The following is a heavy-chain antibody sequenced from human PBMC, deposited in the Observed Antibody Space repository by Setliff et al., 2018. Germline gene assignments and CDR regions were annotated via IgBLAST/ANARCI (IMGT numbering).Heavy chain of an antibody. CDR1: GFTFDDYG. D-gene: IGHD6-13*01. J-gene: IGHJ4*02. Sequence: GGSLRLSCAASGFTFDDYGMSWVRQAPGKGLEWVSGINWNGGSTGYADSVKGRFTISRDNAKNSLYLQMNSLRAEDTALYYCARAGSAAAGTRPSFFDYWGQGTLVTVSS. CDR2: INWNGGST. V-gene: IGHV3-20*04. CDR3: ARAGSAAAGTRPSFFDY.